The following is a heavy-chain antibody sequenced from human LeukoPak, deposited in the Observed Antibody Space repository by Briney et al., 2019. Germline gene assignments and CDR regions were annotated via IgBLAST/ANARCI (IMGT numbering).Heavy chain of an antibody. J-gene: IGHJ4*02. V-gene: IGHV4-59*01. CDR3: ARASTIHPLDY. CDR2: IYYSGST. Sequence: PSGTLSLTCTVSGGSISSYYWSWIRQPPGKGLEWIGYIYYSGSTNYNPSLKSRVTISVDTSKNQLSLKLSSVTAADTAVYYCARASTIHPLDYWGQGTLVTVSS. D-gene: IGHD2-2*02. CDR1: GGSISSYY.